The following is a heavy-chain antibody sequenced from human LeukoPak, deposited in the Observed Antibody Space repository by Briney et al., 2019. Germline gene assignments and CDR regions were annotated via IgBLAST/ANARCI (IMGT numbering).Heavy chain of an antibody. CDR1: GFTFSDYH. J-gene: IGHJ2*01. V-gene: IGHV3-11*06. Sequence: GGSLSLSCAASGFTFSDYHMSWIRQAPGKGLQWVSYITSSTSYTNYAVSVKGRFTISRDNAKNSLYLQMNSLRAEDTAVYYCARSFKQQESYFDLWGRGTVVT. D-gene: IGHD6-13*01. CDR2: ITSSTSYT. CDR3: ARSFKQQESYFDL.